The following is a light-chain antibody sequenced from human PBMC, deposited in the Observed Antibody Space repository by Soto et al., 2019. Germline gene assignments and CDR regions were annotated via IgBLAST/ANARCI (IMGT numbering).Light chain of an antibody. CDR3: QQYSSYSRT. J-gene: IGKJ1*01. Sequence: DIQMTQSPSTLSASVGDRVTITCRASQSISYRLAWYQQKPGKAPEVLIYDASSLQSGVPSRFSGSGSGTEFTLTISSLQPDDFATYYCQQYSSYSRTFGQGTKVEI. CDR1: QSISYR. V-gene: IGKV1-5*01. CDR2: DAS.